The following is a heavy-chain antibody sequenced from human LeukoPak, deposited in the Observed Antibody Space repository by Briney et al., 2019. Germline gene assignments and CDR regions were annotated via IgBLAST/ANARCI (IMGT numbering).Heavy chain of an antibody. V-gene: IGHV3-30*04. CDR1: GFTFSSYA. J-gene: IGHJ4*02. CDR3: ARVAGPGPGWFGELPPDY. Sequence: PGGSLGLSCAASGFTFSSYAMHWVRQAPGKGLEWVAVISYDGSNKYYADSVKGRFTISRDNSKNTLYLQMNSLRAEDTAVHYCARVAGPGPGWFGELPPDYWGQGTLVTVSS. CDR2: ISYDGSNK. D-gene: IGHD3-10*01.